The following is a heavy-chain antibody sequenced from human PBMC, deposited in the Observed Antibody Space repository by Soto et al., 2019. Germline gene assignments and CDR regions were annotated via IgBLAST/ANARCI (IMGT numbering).Heavy chain of an antibody. V-gene: IGHV1-3*01. J-gene: IGHJ4*02. CDR1: GYTFTXYA. CDR3: ARQGGITMVRGVSYFGY. Sequence: QVQLVQSGAEVKKPGASVKVSCKASGYTFTXYAMHWVRQAPGQRLEWMGWINAGNGNTKYSQKFQGRVTITRDTSASTAYMELSSLRSEDTAVYYCARQGGITMVRGVSYFGYWGQGTLVTVSS. CDR2: INAGNGNT. D-gene: IGHD3-10*01.